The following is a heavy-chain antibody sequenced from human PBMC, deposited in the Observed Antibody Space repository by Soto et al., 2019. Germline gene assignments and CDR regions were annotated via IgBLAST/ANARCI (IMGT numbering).Heavy chain of an antibody. Sequence: QVQLVQSGAEVKKPGASVKVSCKASGYTFTSYGISWVRQAPGQGLEWMGWISAYNGNTNYAQKLQGRVTMTTDTSTSTAYMELRSLRSDDTAVYYCARDATDYYGSGSYWFPYYYYGMDVWGQGTTVTVSS. CDR3: ARDATDYYGSGSYWFPYYYYGMDV. CDR2: ISAYNGNT. CDR1: GYTFTSYG. D-gene: IGHD3-10*01. V-gene: IGHV1-18*01. J-gene: IGHJ6*02.